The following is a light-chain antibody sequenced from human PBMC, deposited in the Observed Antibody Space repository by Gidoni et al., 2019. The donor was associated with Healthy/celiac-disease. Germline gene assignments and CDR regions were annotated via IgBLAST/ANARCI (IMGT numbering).Light chain of an antibody. CDR3: QQRSNWPPRYT. Sequence: DIVLSQSPATMSVSPGERATLSCRASQSVSSYLAWYQQKPGQAPRHLIYDASNRATGSPARFSGSGSGTDFTLTISSLEPEDFAVYYCQQRSNWPPRYTFGQGTKLEIK. CDR2: DAS. CDR1: QSVSSY. V-gene: IGKV3-11*01. J-gene: IGKJ2*01.